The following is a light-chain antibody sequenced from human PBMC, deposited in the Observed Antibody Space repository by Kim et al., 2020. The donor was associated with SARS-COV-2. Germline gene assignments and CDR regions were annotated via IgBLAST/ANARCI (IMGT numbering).Light chain of an antibody. V-gene: IGLV3-9*01. CDR2: RDT. CDR1: NIGNKN. J-gene: IGLJ3*02. CDR3: QVWGSRTEV. Sequence: SYELTQPLSVSVSLGQTASITCGGNNIGNKNVHWYQQKPGQAPVLVIYRDTKRPSGIPERFSGSNSGNTATLTISGAQAGDEADYYCQVWGSRTEVVGGG.